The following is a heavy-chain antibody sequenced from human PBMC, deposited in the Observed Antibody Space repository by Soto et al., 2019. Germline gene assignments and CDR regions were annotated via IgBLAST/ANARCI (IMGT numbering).Heavy chain of an antibody. CDR2: ISSSSSYI. J-gene: IGHJ6*02. D-gene: IGHD2-8*01. V-gene: IGHV3-21*01. CDR3: ARVPQWCMNCFDV. Sequence: EVQLVESGGGLVKPGGSLRLSCAGSGFTFSTYNMNWVRQAPGKGLEWVSSISSSSSYIYYADSVKGRFTISRDNARNSLYLQMNSRRAEDTAVFYCARVPQWCMNCFDVWGHGTTVTVSS. CDR1: GFTFSTYN.